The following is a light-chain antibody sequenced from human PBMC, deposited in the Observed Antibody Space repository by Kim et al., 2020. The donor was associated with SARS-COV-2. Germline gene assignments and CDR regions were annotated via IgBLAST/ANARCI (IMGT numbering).Light chain of an antibody. J-gene: IGLJ2*01. V-gene: IGLV3-21*03. CDR1: NIGSKS. CDR3: QVWDSGSDQVV. Sequence: SYELTQPPSVSVAPGKTARITCGGNNIGSKSVHWYQQKSGQAPVLVVYDDSDRPSGIPERFSGSNSGNTATLTISRVEAGDEADYYCQVWDSGSDQVVFGGGTQLTVL. CDR2: DDS.